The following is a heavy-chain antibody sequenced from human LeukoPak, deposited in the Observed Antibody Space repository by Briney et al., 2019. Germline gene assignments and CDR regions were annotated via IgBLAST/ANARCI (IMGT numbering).Heavy chain of an antibody. V-gene: IGHV4-38-2*01. CDR1: GYSISSGYY. D-gene: IGHD3-10*01. Sequence: PSETLSLTCAVSGYSISSGYYWGLIRQPPGKGLEWIGSIYHSGSTYYNPSLKSRVTISVDTSKNQFSLKLSSVTAADTAVYYCASTPVRGVIIKSRYFDYWGQGTLVTVSS. J-gene: IGHJ4*02. CDR2: IYHSGST. CDR3: ASTPVRGVIIKSRYFDY.